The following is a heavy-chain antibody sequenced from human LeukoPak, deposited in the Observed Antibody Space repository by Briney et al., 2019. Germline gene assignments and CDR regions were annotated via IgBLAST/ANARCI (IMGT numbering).Heavy chain of an antibody. D-gene: IGHD3-10*01. CDR1: GFTFRTYG. V-gene: IGHV3-33*06. CDR2: IWYDGINK. J-gene: IGHJ4*02. CDR3: AKDGGSYGSGDYFDY. Sequence: GRSLRLSCAASGFTFRTYGMHWVRQAPGKGLDWVAVIWYDGINKYYADSVKGRFTISRDNSKNTLYLQMNSLRAEDTAVYYCAKDGGSYGSGDYFDYWGQGTLVTVSS.